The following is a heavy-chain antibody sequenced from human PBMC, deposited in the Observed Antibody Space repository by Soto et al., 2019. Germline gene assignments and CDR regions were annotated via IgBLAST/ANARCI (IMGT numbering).Heavy chain of an antibody. J-gene: IGHJ6*02. CDR3: ARDSDSSSPGMDV. CDR1: GFTFGNYP. V-gene: IGHV3-30-3*01. CDR2: ISYDGSNK. Sequence: GGSLRLSCAASGFTFGNYPMNWVRQAPGKGLEWVAVISYDGSNKYYADSVKGRFTISRDNSKNTLYLRMNSLRAEDTAVYYFARDSDSSSPGMDVWGQGTTDIGSS. D-gene: IGHD6-6*01.